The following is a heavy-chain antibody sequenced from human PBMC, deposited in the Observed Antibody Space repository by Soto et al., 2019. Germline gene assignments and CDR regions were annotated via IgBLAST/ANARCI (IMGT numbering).Heavy chain of an antibody. CDR1: GGSISSYY. J-gene: IGHJ6*03. CDR2: IYYSGST. D-gene: IGHD3-3*01. CDR3: ARDQGQNYDFWSGYYYYYKDG. Sequence: PAETLSLTCTVSGGSISSYYWSWIRQPPGKGLEWIGYIYYSGSTNYNPSLKSRVTISVDTSKNQFSLKLSSVTAADTAVYYCARDQGQNYDFWSGYYYYYKDGSGTGSPVTVAS. V-gene: IGHV4-59*01.